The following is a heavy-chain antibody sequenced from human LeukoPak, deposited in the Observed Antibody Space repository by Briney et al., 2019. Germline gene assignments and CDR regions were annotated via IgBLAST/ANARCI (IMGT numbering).Heavy chain of an antibody. D-gene: IGHD3-22*01. CDR1: GFTLCRYW. CDR3: ARGPETYYYDSSAYY. CDR2: INNDGSTE. J-gene: IGHJ4*02. V-gene: IGHV3-74*01. Sequence: GGSLRVSSEASGFTLCRYWMHWVRQAPGKGLVWVSRINNDGSTEHYADSVKGRFTISRDNAENTLYLQMNSLRAEDTAVYYCARGPETYYYDSSAYYWGQGTLVTVSS.